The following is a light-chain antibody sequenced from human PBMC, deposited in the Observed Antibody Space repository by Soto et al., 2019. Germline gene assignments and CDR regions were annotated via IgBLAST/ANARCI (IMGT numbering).Light chain of an antibody. Sequence: QSALTQPPSASGAPGQSVTISCTGTSSDVGYYNYVSWYQQYPGKAPKLLIYEVGKRPSGVPDRFSGSKSGNTASLTVSGLQAADEADYYCTSYAGTDVHYVFGTGTKVTVL. CDR1: SSDVGYYNY. CDR3: TSYAGTDVHYV. J-gene: IGLJ1*01. CDR2: EVG. V-gene: IGLV2-8*01.